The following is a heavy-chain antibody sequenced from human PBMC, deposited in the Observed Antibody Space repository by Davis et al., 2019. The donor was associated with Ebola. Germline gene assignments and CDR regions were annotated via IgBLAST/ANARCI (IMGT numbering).Heavy chain of an antibody. V-gene: IGHV4-34*01. Sequence: PSETLSLTCAVYGGSFSGYYWSWIRQPPGKGLEWIGEINHSGSTNYNPSLKSRVTISVDTSKNQFSLKLSSVTAADTAVYYCARGNRYDFWSGYYLIWGQGTLVTVSS. D-gene: IGHD3-3*01. CDR1: GGSFSGYY. J-gene: IGHJ4*02. CDR3: ARGNRYDFWSGYYLI. CDR2: INHSGST.